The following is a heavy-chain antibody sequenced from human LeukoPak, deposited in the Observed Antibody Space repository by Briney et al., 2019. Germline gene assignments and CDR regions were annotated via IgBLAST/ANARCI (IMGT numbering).Heavy chain of an antibody. V-gene: IGHV1-2*04. CDR1: GYSFNDYY. CDR3: ARMGDSGSYGFDI. D-gene: IGHD3-10*01. J-gene: IGHJ3*02. Sequence: ASVRVSCKASGYSFNDYYLHWVRQVPGQGLEWMAWINPNSGVTNYAQKFQGWVTMTRDTSISTAYMELSRLTSDDTAVYYCARMGDSGSYGFDIWGQGTMVTVSS. CDR2: INPNSGVT.